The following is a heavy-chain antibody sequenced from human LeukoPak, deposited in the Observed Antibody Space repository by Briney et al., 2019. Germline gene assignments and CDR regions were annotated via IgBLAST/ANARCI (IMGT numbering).Heavy chain of an antibody. D-gene: IGHD5-12*01. CDR1: XXXFSGYY. V-gene: IGHV4-34*01. CDR2: INHNGST. J-gene: IGHJ4*02. CDR3: ARGEWLRSWFGY. Sequence: SETLSXXXXXXXXXFSGYYWSWIRQPPGRGLEWIGEINHNGSTNYNPSLKSRVTISVDTSKNQFSLKLSSVTAADTAVYYCARGEWLRSWFGYWGQGTLVTVSS.